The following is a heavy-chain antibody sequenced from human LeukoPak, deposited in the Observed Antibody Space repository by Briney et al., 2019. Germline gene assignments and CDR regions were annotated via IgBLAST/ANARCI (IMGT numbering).Heavy chain of an antibody. CDR3: ARDRIVGATRGGDFDY. V-gene: IGHV3-33*01. Sequence: GGTLRLSCAASRFTFSRYGMHWVRQAPGKGLEWVAVIWYDGSNKYYADSVKGRFTISRDNSKNTLYLQMNSLRAEDTAVYYCARDRIVGATRGGDFDYWGQGTLVTVSS. CDR1: RFTFSRYG. D-gene: IGHD1-26*01. J-gene: IGHJ4*02. CDR2: IWYDGSNK.